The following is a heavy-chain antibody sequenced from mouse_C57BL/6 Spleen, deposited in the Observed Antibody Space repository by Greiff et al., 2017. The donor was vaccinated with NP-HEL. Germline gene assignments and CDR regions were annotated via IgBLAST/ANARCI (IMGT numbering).Heavy chain of an antibody. CDR3: ARHGGYYGSYYFDY. CDR1: GFSLTSYG. CDR2: IWSDGST. D-gene: IGHD2-2*01. Sequence: VKLVESGPGLVAPSQSLSITCTVSGFSLTSYGVHWVRQPPGKGLEWLVVIWSDGSTTYNSALKSRLSISKDNSKSQVFLKMNSLQTDDTAMYYCARHGGYYGSYYFDYWGQGTTLTVSS. V-gene: IGHV2-6-1*01. J-gene: IGHJ2*01.